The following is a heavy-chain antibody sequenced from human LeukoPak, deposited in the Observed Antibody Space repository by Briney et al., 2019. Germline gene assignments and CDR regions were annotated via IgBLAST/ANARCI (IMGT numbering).Heavy chain of an antibody. V-gene: IGHV4-59*01. CDR2: IYYSGST. CDR3: ARELRTYYDFWSGYYSYMDV. J-gene: IGHJ6*03. D-gene: IGHD3-3*01. Sequence: KSSETLSLTCTVSGGSISSYYWSWIRQPPGKGLEWIGYIYYSGSTNYNPSLKSRVTISVDTSKNQFSLKLSSVTAADTAVYYCARELRTYYDFWSGYYSYMDVWGKGTTVTVSS. CDR1: GGSISSYY.